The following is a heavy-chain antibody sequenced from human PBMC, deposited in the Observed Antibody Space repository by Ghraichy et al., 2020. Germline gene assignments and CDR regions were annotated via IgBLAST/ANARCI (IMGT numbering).Heavy chain of an antibody. CDR2: ISYDGSNK. CDR1: GFTFSSYA. D-gene: IGHD1-26*01. CDR3: ARGFGWELLGTHDY. Sequence: GGSLRLSCAASGFTFSSYAMHWVRQAPGKGLEWVAVISYDGSNKYYADSVKGRFTISRDNSKNTLYLQMNSLRAEDTAVYYCARGFGWELLGTHDYWGQGTLVTVSS. V-gene: IGHV3-30-3*01. J-gene: IGHJ4*02.